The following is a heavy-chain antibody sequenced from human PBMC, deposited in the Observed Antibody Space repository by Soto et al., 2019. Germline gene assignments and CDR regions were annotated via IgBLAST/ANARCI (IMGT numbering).Heavy chain of an antibody. CDR3: AKSRYSDSSGDFYDY. V-gene: IGHV3-23*01. CDR1: GFTFSTYA. J-gene: IGHJ4*02. CDR2: ISGSGDNI. D-gene: IGHD3-22*01. Sequence: GGSLRLSCAASGFTFSTYAMSWVRQAPGKGLEWVSAISGSGDNIFYADSVKGRFTISRDNSNNTLFLQTNSLRAEDTAVYYCAKSRYSDSSGDFYDYWGQGTLVTVSS.